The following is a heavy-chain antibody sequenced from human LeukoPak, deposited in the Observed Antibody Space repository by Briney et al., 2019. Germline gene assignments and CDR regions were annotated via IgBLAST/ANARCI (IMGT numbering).Heavy chain of an antibody. CDR1: GFTFRSYE. D-gene: IGHD2-21*02. Sequence: PGGSLRLSCAASGFTFRSYEMNWVRQAPGKGLEWVSYIIDSGSTIYYADSVKGRFTLSRDNAKNSLYLQMNSLRAEDTAVYYCASILSTVFDYWGQGTLVTVSS. CDR3: ASILSTVFDY. J-gene: IGHJ4*02. V-gene: IGHV3-48*03. CDR2: IIDSGSTI.